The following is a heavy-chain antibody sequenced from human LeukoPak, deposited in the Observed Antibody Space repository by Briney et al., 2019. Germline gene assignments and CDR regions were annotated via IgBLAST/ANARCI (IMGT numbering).Heavy chain of an antibody. D-gene: IGHD6-25*01. CDR3: ARDRGYGNSGHFHY. V-gene: IGHV3-30*02. CDR2: IRYDGSNK. Sequence: PGGSLRLSCAASGFTFSSYGMHWVRQAPGKGLEWVAFIRYDGSNKYYADSVKGRFTISRDNSKNTLYLQMNSLRAEDTAIYYCARDRGYGNSGHFHYWGQGSLVTVSS. CDR1: GFTFSSYG. J-gene: IGHJ4*02.